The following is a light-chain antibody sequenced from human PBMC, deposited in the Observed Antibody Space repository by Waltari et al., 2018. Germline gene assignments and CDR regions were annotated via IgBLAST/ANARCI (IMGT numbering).Light chain of an antibody. CDR1: QSVSSN. Sequence: VVMTQPPGPLSVSPGERATLSCRASQSVSSNLAWYQQKPGQAPRLLIYDASTRATGIPARFSGSGSGTEFTLTISSLQSEDFAVYYCQHYLNWPSTFGQGTRLEI. J-gene: IGKJ5*01. V-gene: IGKV3-15*01. CDR2: DAS. CDR3: QHYLNWPST.